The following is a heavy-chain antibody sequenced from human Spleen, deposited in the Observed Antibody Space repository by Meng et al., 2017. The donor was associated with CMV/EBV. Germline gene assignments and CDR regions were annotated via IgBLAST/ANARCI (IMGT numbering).Heavy chain of an antibody. J-gene: IGHJ3*01. D-gene: IGHD2/OR15-2a*01. CDR2: IHPHSGGT. CDR3: ARVQFLETQNDAFDL. Sequence: ASVKVSCKASGYTFTAHYFHWVRQAPGQGLEWMGWIHPHSGGTVNAQKFQGRLTVTRDISRDTAYMELSRLTSDDTAMYYCARVQFLETQNDAFDLWGQGTMVTVSS. V-gene: IGHV1-2*02. CDR1: GYTFTAHY.